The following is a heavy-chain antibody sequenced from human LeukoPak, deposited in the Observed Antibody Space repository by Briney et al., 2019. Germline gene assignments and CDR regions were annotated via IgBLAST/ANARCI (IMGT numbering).Heavy chain of an antibody. CDR3: ARHVSSSNDY. CDR1: GYSFTSYW. CDR2: IDPRDSYA. Sequence: GESLKISCKGSGYSFTSYWISWVRQMPGKGLEWMGRIDPRDSYANYSPSFQGHVTISADKSISAAYLQWSSLKASDTAMYYCARHVSSSNDYWGQGTLVTVSS. J-gene: IGHJ4*02. D-gene: IGHD6-13*01. V-gene: IGHV5-10-1*01.